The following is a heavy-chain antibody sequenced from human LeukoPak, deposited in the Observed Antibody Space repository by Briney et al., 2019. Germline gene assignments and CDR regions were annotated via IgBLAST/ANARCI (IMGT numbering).Heavy chain of an antibody. D-gene: IGHD3-22*01. V-gene: IGHV4-59*01. CDR1: GGSISSYY. CDR2: IYYSGST. CDR3: ARDGYYYDSSGYSP. Sequence: SETLSPTCTVSGGSISSYYWSWIRQPPGKGLEWIGYIYYSGSTNYNPSLKSRVTISVDTSKNQFSLKLSSVTAADTAVYYCARDGYYYDSSGYSPWGQGTLVTVSS. J-gene: IGHJ5*02.